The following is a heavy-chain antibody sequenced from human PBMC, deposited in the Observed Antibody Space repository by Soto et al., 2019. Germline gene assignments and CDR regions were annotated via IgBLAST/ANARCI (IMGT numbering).Heavy chain of an antibody. CDR3: AREDGYNLIIDY. CDR2: IYYSGST. CDR1: GGSISSYY. J-gene: IGHJ4*02. D-gene: IGHD5-12*01. Sequence: SETLSLTCTGSGGSISSYYWSWIRQPPGKGLEWIGYIYYSGSTNYNPSLKSRVTISVDTSKNQFSLKLSSVTAADTAVYYCAREDGYNLIIDYWGQGTLVTVS. V-gene: IGHV4-59*01.